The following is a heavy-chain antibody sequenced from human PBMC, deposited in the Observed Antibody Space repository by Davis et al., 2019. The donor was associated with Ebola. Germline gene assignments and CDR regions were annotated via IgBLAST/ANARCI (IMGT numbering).Heavy chain of an antibody. CDR3: ARDRYCSGGSCYSWLKASGMDV. D-gene: IGHD2-15*01. J-gene: IGHJ6*04. Sequence: AASVKVSCKASGGTFSSYTISWVRQAPGQGLEWMGRINPNSGGTNYAQKFQGRVTMTRDTSISTAYMELSRLRSDDTAVYYCARDRYCSGGSCYSWLKASGMDVWGKGTTVTVSS. V-gene: IGHV1-2*06. CDR1: GGTFSSYT. CDR2: INPNSGGT.